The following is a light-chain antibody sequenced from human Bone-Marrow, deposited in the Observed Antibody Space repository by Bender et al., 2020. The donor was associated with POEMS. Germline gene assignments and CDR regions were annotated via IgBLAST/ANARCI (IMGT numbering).Light chain of an antibody. Sequence: QSVLTQPPSVSGAPGQRVTISCTGSSSNIGAGYDVHWYQQLPGTAPKLLIYGNSNRPSGVPDRFSGSKSGTSASLAITGLQAEDEADYYCCSYSGGVEFGGGTKLTVL. CDR2: GNS. V-gene: IGLV1-40*01. CDR3: CSYSGGVE. J-gene: IGLJ2*01. CDR1: SSNIGAGYD.